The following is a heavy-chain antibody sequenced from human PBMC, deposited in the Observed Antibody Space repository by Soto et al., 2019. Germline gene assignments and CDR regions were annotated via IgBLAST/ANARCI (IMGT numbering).Heavy chain of an antibody. J-gene: IGHJ6*02. V-gene: IGHV3-74*01. CDR1: GFTFSSYW. CDR2: INSDGSST. CDR3: ARVYYYDSSGYYLRWDYYYYGMDV. Sequence: GGSLRLSCAASGFTFSSYWMHWVRQAPGKGLVWVSRINSDGSSTSYADSVKGRFTISRDNAKNTLYLQMNSLRAEDTAVYYCARVYYYDSSGYYLRWDYYYYGMDVWGQGTMVTVSS. D-gene: IGHD3-22*01.